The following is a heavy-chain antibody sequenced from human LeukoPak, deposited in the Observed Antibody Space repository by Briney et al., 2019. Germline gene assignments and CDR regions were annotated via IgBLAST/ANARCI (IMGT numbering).Heavy chain of an antibody. CDR2: ISGSDDNT. D-gene: IGHD3-3*01. V-gene: IGHV3-23*01. CDR1: GFTFNNYA. CDR3: ARVTGDDFWSGYSWAYYFDY. J-gene: IGHJ4*02. Sequence: GGSLRLSCAASGFTFNNYAMSWVRQAPGKGLEWVSTISGSDDNTYYADSVKGRFTISRDISKNTLYLQMNSLRADDTAVYYCARVTGDDFWSGYSWAYYFDYWGQGTLVTVSS.